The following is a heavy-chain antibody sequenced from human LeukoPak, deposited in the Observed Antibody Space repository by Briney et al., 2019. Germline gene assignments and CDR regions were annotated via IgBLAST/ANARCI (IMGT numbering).Heavy chain of an antibody. V-gene: IGHV5-51*01. D-gene: IGHD6-19*01. Sequence: GESLQISCKGSGYSFTSYWIGWVRQMTGKGLEWMGIIYPGDSDTRYSPSFQGQVTISADKSISTAYLQWSSLKASDTAMYYCARAAGVWQSDFDPWGQGTLVTVSS. CDR2: IYPGDSDT. CDR3: ARAAGVWQSDFDP. J-gene: IGHJ5*02. CDR1: GYSFTSYW.